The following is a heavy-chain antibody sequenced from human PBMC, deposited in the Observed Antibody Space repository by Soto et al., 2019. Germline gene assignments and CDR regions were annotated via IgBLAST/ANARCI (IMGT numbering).Heavy chain of an antibody. CDR3: ARSNLQLWYHLSNYYYYYYMDV. CDR1: GGSISSSSYY. CDR2: IYYSGST. D-gene: IGHD5-18*01. V-gene: IGHV4-39*07. Sequence: PSETLSLTCTVSGGSISSSSYYWGWIRQPPGKGLEWIGSIYYSGSTYYNPSLKSRVTISVDTSKNQFSLKLSSVTAADTAVYYCARSNLQLWYHLSNYYYYYYMDVWGKGTTVTVSS. J-gene: IGHJ6*03.